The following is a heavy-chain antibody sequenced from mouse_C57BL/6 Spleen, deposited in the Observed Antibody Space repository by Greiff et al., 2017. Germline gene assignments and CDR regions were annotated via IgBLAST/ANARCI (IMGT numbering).Heavy chain of an antibody. CDR1: GFSLTSYG. Sequence: VMLVESGPGLVQPSQSLSITCTVSGFSLTSYGVHWVRQSPGKGLEWLGVIWRGGSTDYNAAFMSRLSITKDNSKSQVFFKMNSLQADDTAIYYCAKNSYYGNLYYFDYWGQGTTLTVSS. CDR2: IWRGGST. V-gene: IGHV2-5*01. J-gene: IGHJ2*01. CDR3: AKNSYYGNLYYFDY. D-gene: IGHD2-10*01.